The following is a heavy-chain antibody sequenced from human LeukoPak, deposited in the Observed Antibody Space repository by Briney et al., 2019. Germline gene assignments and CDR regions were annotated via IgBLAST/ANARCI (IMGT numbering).Heavy chain of an antibody. CDR1: GASISTGDYY. CDR2: VYNTGGT. D-gene: IGHD3-10*01. V-gene: IGHV4-30-4*08. Sequence: SETLSLTXTVSGASISTGDYYYSWIRQPPGKGLEWIGYVYNTGGTHYNPSLKSRVTISVDRSMNQFSLELTSVTAADTAVYYCARDYYHGFSTYRPWGQGTLVTVSS. J-gene: IGHJ5*02. CDR3: ARDYYHGFSTYRP.